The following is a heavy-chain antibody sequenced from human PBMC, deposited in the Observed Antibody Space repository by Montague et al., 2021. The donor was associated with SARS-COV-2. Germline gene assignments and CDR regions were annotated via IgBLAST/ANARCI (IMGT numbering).Heavy chain of an antibody. D-gene: IGHD6-13*01. CDR2: IHYSGT. J-gene: IGHJ4*02. CDR3: ARSLISASGTGSNFDS. CDR1: GGSISDSNYV. V-gene: IGHV4-39*07. Sequence: SETLSPTCTVAGGSISDSNYVWGWIRQPPGKGLEWIGDIHYSGTYYNPSLGSRVTMSRDLSENQFSLRLRSVTAADTALYYCARSLISASGTGSNFDSWGQGTLVAVSS.